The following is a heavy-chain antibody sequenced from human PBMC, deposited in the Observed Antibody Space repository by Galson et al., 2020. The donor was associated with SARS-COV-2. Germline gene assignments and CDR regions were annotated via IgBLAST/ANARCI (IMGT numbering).Heavy chain of an antibody. J-gene: IGHJ6*02. CDR2: ISYTGST. V-gene: IGHV4-59*01. CDR3: ARVDDFYDRNGYYLHNGMDV. Sequence: PSETLSLTCTVSGGSISSYYWSWIRQPPGKGLEWIGYISYTGSTIYTPSLKSRVTISADTSKNQFSLKLSSVTAADTAEYYCARVDDFYDRNGYYLHNGMDVWGQGTTVTVSS. CDR1: GGSISSYY. D-gene: IGHD3-22*01.